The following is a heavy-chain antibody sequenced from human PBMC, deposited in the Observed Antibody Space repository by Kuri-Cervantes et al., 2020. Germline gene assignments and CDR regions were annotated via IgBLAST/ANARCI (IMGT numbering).Heavy chain of an antibody. CDR2: ISYDGSNK. V-gene: IGHV3-30*01. Sequence: LSLTCAASGFTFSSYAMHWVRQAPGKGLEWVAVISYDGSNKYYADSVKGRFTISRDNSKNTLYLQMNSLRAEDTAVYYCARDIGLLYGDYADYWGQGTLVTVSS. CDR1: GFTFSSYA. J-gene: IGHJ4*02. CDR3: ARDIGLLYGDYADY. D-gene: IGHD4-17*01.